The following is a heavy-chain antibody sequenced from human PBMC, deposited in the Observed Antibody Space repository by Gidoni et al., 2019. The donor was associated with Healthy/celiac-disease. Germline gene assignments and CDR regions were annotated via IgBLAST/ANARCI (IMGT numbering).Heavy chain of an antibody. V-gene: IGHV3-30*01. CDR2: ISYDGSNK. D-gene: IGHD2-15*01. CDR3: ARDRYCSGGSCHTLALDY. CDR1: GFTFSSYA. J-gene: IGHJ4*02. Sequence: QVQLVESGGGVVQPGRSLRLSCAASGFTFSSYAMHWVRQAPGKGLEWVAVISYDGSNKYYADSVKGRFTISRDNSKNTLYLQMNSLRAEDTAVYYCARDRYCSGGSCHTLALDYWGQGTLVTVSS.